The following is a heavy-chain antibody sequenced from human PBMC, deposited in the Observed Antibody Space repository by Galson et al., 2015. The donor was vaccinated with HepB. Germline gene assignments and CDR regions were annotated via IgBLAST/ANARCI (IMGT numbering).Heavy chain of an antibody. J-gene: IGHJ4*02. CDR2: LDPQNGET. CDR1: RYTFTAYY. V-gene: IGHV1-69-2*01. D-gene: IGHD3-16*01. Sequence: VKVSCKVSRYTFTAYYMHWVRQAPGKGLECMGLLDPQNGETIYAEKFQGRVTISADSSTDTTYMELSSLRFEDTAVYYCARKMAYYEAFDYWGQGTLVTVSS. CDR3: ARKMAYYEAFDY.